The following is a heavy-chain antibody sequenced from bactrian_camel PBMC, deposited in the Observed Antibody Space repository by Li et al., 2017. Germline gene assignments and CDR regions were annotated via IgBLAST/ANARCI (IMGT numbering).Heavy chain of an antibody. J-gene: IGHJ4*01. CDR1: GYTFSSGY. V-gene: IGHV3S28*01. Sequence: QLVESGGDLVQPGGSLRLSCAVSGYTFSSGYMAWFRQAPGKEREGIARVRTEFGNTLYADSVKGRFTISLDKSKNTMFLEMHSLKPEDTAMYYCAADTGTLCGLSRPTNYDYWGQGTQVTVS. D-gene: IGHD1*01. CDR3: AADTGTLCGLSRPTNYDY. CDR2: VRTEFGNT.